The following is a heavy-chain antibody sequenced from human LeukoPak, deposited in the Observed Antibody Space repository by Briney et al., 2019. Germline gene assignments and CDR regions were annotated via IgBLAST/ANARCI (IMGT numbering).Heavy chain of an antibody. V-gene: IGHV3-23*01. CDR1: GFTFTDYA. CDR3: AKDRYSRGYFD. CDR2: ISGSGGST. D-gene: IGHD3-22*01. Sequence: PGGSLRLSCAASGFTFTDYAMNWVRQAPGKGLEWLSAISGSGGSTYYADSIQGRFTISRDNFKNTLYLQMNSLRAEDTAIYYCAKDRYSRGYFDWGQGTLVTVSS. J-gene: IGHJ4*02.